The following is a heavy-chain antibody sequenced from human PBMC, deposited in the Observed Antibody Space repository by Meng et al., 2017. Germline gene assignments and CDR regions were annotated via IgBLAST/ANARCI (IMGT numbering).Heavy chain of an antibody. CDR1: GGTFSSYA. J-gene: IGHJ6*02. Sequence: SVKVSCKASGGTFSSYALSWVRQAPGQGLEWMGGIIPIFGTANYAQKFQGRVTITADESTSTAYVELSSLRSEDTAVYYCARAWGFCSGGSCYSPYYYGMDVWGQGTTVTVSS. V-gene: IGHV1-69*13. CDR3: ARAWGFCSGGSCYSPYYYGMDV. CDR2: IIPIFGTA. D-gene: IGHD2-15*01.